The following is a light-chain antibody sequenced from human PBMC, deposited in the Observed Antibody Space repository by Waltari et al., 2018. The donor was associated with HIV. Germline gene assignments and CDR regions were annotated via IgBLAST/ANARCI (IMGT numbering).Light chain of an antibody. CDR3: SSYAGTSRL. CDR1: SRDVGGYNY. CDR2: EVN. V-gene: IGLV2-8*01. Sequence: QSALTQPPSASGSPGQSVTISCTGTSRDVGGYNYVSWYQHHPGKAPKLLFYEVNRRPSGVPDRFSGSKSGNTASLTVSGLQADDEADYYCSSYAGTSRLFGGGTKLTVL. J-gene: IGLJ2*01.